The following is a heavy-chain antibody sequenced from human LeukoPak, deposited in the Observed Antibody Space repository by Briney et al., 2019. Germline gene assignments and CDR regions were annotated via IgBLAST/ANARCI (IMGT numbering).Heavy chain of an antibody. D-gene: IGHD4-17*01. V-gene: IGHV4-30-2*01. Sequence: SETLSLTCTVSGGSISSGDYYWSWIRQPPGKGLEWIGYIYHSGSTYYNPSLKSRVAISVDRSKNQFSLRLNSVTAADTAVYYCARDGATVTTEGAFDIWGRGTKVTISS. CDR3: ARDGATVTTEGAFDI. J-gene: IGHJ3*02. CDR1: GGSISSGDYY. CDR2: IYHSGST.